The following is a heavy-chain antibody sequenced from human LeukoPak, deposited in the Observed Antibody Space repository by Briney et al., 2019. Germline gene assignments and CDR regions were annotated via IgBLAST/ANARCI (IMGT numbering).Heavy chain of an antibody. J-gene: IGHJ3*02. D-gene: IGHD3-10*01. CDR2: IYYSGST. CDR1: GGSISSYY. V-gene: IGHV4-59*01. Sequence: PSETLSLTCTVPGGSISSYYWSWIRQPPGKGLEWIVYIYYSGSTNYNPSLKSRVTISVDTSKNQFSLKLSSVTAADTAVYYCARAKAFYYGSGSFDAFDIWGQGTMVTVSS. CDR3: ARAKAFYYGSGSFDAFDI.